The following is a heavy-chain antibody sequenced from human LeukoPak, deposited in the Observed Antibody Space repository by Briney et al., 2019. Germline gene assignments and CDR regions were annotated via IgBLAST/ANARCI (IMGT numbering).Heavy chain of an antibody. CDR2: IQFHGSDI. J-gene: IGHJ4*02. V-gene: IGHV3-30*02. CDR1: GFTFSNSG. CDR3: AKGLGELPTYYFDY. Sequence: PGGSLRLSCAASGFTFSNSGMHWVRQAPGRGLEWVAFIQFHGSDIFYADSVEGRFTISRDNAKNSLYLQMNSLRAEDTALYYCAKGLGELPTYYFDYWGQGTLVTVCS. D-gene: IGHD1-26*01.